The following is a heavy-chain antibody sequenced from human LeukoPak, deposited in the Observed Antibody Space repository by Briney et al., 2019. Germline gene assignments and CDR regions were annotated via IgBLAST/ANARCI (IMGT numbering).Heavy chain of an antibody. J-gene: IGHJ4*02. V-gene: IGHV3-9*01. CDR1: GFTFDDYA. CDR3: AKDRLRGYNAYEGGGDFDY. D-gene: IGHD5-12*01. CDR2: ISWNSGSI. Sequence: GGSLRLSCAASGFTFDDYAMHWVRQAPGKGLEWVSGISWNSGSIGYADFVKGRFTISRGNAKNSLYLQMSSLRAEDTAFYYCAKDRLRGYNAYEGGGDFDYWGQGTLVTVSS.